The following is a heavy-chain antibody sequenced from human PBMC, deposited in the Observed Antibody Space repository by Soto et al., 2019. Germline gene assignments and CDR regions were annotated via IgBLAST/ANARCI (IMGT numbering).Heavy chain of an antibody. CDR3: ARDGLYNWNDGTGWFDP. D-gene: IGHD1-20*01. V-gene: IGHV1-46*01. J-gene: IGHJ5*02. CDR2: INTSGGST. Sequence: GAAVKVSFQASGYTFTSYYMHWVRQAPGQGLEWMGIINTSGGSTSYAQKFQGRVTMTRDTSTSTVYMELSSLRSEDTAVYYCARDGLYNWNDGTGWFDPWGQGTLVTVSS. CDR1: GYTFTSYY.